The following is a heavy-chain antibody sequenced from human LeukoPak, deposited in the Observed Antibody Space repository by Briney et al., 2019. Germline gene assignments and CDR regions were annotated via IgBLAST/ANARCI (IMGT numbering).Heavy chain of an antibody. V-gene: IGHV4-59*01. CDR1: GGSISSYY. CDR2: IFYSGST. D-gene: IGHD5-12*01. CDR3: AGGGSSGYDPFDY. J-gene: IGHJ4*02. Sequence: PSETLSLTCTVSGGSISSYYWSWIRQPPGKGLEWIAYIFYSGSTNYNPSLKSRVTISVDTSKNQFSLKLSSVTAADTAVYYCAGGGSSGYDPFDYWGQGTLVTVSS.